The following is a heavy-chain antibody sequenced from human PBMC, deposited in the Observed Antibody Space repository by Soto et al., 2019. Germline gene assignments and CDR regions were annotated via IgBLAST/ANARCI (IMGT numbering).Heavy chain of an antibody. V-gene: IGHV1-18*01. Sequence: ASVKVSCKASGYTFTSYGISWVRQAPGQGLEWMGRISAYNGNTNYAQKLQGRVTMTTDTSTSTAYMELRSLRSDDTAVYYCARDPFTNYYGSGSYSDAFDIWGQGTMVTVSS. CDR3: ARDPFTNYYGSGSYSDAFDI. D-gene: IGHD3-10*01. CDR1: GYTFTSYG. CDR2: ISAYNGNT. J-gene: IGHJ3*02.